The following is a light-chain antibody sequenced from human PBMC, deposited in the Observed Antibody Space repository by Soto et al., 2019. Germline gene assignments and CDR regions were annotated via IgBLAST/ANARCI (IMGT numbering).Light chain of an antibody. J-gene: IGKJ1*01. CDR3: QQYVHRHQGT. Sequence: EIVVTKSETTLSVSPVERVTFSCGTVQSVSSSIAWYQQRPGQAPRLLIYDTSTRASGSAARFSVSGSGTEFNLTISSLQSEDFAVYYCQQYVHRHQGTFGQGTKVDIK. V-gene: IGKV3-15*01. CDR2: DTS. CDR1: QSVSSS.